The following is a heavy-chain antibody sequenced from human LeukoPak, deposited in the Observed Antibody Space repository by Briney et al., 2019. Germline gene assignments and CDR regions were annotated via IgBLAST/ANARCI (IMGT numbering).Heavy chain of an antibody. J-gene: IGHJ4*02. Sequence: GASVKVSCKASGYTLTSYGISWVRQAPGQGLEWMGWINPNSGGTNFAPKFQGSVTMTRDTSISTAYMELSRLGSDDTAIYYCARDLYSHDADYWGQGTLVTVSS. V-gene: IGHV1-2*02. D-gene: IGHD4-11*01. CDR1: GYTLTSYG. CDR3: ARDLYSHDADY. CDR2: INPNSGGT.